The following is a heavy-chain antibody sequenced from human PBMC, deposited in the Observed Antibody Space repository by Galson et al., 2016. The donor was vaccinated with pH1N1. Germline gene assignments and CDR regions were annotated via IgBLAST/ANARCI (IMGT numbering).Heavy chain of an antibody. J-gene: IGHJ4*02. Sequence: GYTFTDYDINWVRQGTGQGLEWMGWMNPNNDNTGYAQKFQGRVTMTRNTSISTAYMELSSLRSEDTAVYYCARGGYCSGGSCYDVFDYWGQGTLVTVST. CDR1: GYTFTDYD. D-gene: IGHD2-15*01. CDR3: ARGGYCSGGSCYDVFDY. V-gene: IGHV1-8*01. CDR2: MNPNNDNT.